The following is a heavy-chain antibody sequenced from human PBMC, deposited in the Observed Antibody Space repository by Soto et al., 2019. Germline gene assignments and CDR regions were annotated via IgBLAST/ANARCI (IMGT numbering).Heavy chain of an antibody. CDR3: ARKVGAQFDAFDI. CDR2: ISSSSSYI. V-gene: IGHV3-21*01. J-gene: IGHJ3*02. Sequence: GGSLRLSCAASGFTFSIYTMNWVRQAPGKGLEWVSSISSSSSYIYYADSLRGRFTISRDNAKNLLYLQMNSLRADDTAVYYCARKVGAQFDAFDIWGQGTMVTVSS. D-gene: IGHD2-15*01. CDR1: GFTFSIYT.